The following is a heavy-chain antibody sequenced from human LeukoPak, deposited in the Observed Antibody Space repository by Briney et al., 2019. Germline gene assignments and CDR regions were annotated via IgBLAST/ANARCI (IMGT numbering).Heavy chain of an antibody. CDR3: ARESRGARFDY. D-gene: IGHD1-26*01. CDR2: IYSSGST. CDR1: GGSNRCGSYY. J-gene: IGHJ4*02. Sequence: KLSLSCTGSGGSNRCGSYYWSWIRPPAGEGLEWIGRIYSSGSTNYNPSPNSRVNISDDPSKNQFSLKLSSVTAADTAVYYCARESRGARFDYWGQGTLVTVSS. V-gene: IGHV4-61*02.